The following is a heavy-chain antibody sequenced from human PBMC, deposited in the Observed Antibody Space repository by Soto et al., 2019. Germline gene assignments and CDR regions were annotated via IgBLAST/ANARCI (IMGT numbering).Heavy chain of an antibody. CDR3: ARVEAVAGLYNYHGLDV. Sequence: QVQLVQSGAEVKKPGSSVKVSCKVSGGTFSNYAIDWVRLAPGHGLEWMGGIVPSFGTTYYTQKFQGRATIIPDDSTTTAYLEMSSLRSEDTAIYYCARVEAVAGLYNYHGLDVWGQGTAVTVSS. CDR2: IVPSFGTT. V-gene: IGHV1-69*05. D-gene: IGHD6-19*01. CDR1: GGTFSNYA. J-gene: IGHJ6*02.